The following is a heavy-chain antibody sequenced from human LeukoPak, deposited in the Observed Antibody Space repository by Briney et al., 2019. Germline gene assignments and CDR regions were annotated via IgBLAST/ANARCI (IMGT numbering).Heavy chain of an antibody. CDR2: INGDGRTT. J-gene: IGHJ4*02. V-gene: IGHV3-74*01. D-gene: IGHD1-26*01. CDR1: GFTFSSYW. CDR3: AREYSGSPFD. Sequence: GGSLRLSCAASGFTFSSYWMNWVRQVPGKGLVWVSRINGDGRTTSYADSAKGRFTISRDNAKNTLYLQMNSLRVEDTAVYYCAREYSGSPFDWGQGTLVTVSS.